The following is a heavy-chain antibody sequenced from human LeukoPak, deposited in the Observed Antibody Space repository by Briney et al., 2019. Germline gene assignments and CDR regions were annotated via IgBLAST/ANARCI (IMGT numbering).Heavy chain of an antibody. J-gene: IGHJ4*02. D-gene: IGHD6-13*01. V-gene: IGHV3-49*03. CDR3: TRDSSRIGY. Sequence: GGSLRLSCTASGFTFGDYVMSWFRQAPGQGLEWVGFIRSKAYGGTTGYAASVKGRFTISRDDSKSIAYLQMNSLKTEDTAVYYCTRDSSRIGYWGQGTLVTVSS. CDR1: GFTFGDYV. CDR2: IRSKAYGGTT.